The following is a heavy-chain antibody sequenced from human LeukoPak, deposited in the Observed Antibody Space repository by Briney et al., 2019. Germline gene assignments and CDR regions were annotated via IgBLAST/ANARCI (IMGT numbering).Heavy chain of an antibody. D-gene: IGHD3-22*01. CDR1: GFTFSSYG. Sequence: GGSLRLSCAASGFTFSSYGMHWVRQAPGKGLEWVAVIWYDGSNKYYADSVKGRFTISRDNSKNTLYLQVNSLRAEDTAVYYCARDWGPYYYDSSGYLAPSFDPWGQGTLVTVSS. CDR2: IWYDGSNK. CDR3: ARDWGPYYYDSSGYLAPSFDP. V-gene: IGHV3-33*01. J-gene: IGHJ5*02.